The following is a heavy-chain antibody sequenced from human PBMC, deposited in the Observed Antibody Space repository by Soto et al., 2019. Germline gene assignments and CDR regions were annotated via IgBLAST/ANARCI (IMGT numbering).Heavy chain of an antibody. J-gene: IGHJ3*02. CDR3: AGALGRLLADAFDI. CDR2: THHSGST. D-gene: IGHD1-26*01. V-gene: IGHV4-4*02. CDR1: GGSISSNNW. Sequence: QVQLQESSTGLVKPAGTLSLTCAVSGGSISSNNWWSWVRQSPGKGLEWIGETHHSGSTNYNPSFKSRVTISLDKSKNQCSLNLSSVTAADTGVYYCAGALGRLLADAFDIWGQGTGVAVSS.